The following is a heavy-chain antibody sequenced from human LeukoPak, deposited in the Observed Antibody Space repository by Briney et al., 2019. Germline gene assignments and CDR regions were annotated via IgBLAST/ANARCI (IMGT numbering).Heavy chain of an antibody. CDR2: IYSSGNT. J-gene: IGHJ4*01. CDR3: ARGPRTDAFGY. Sequence: PRGSLRLSCAASGFTVSSNYMSWVREVPGKGLEWVSLIYSSGNTFYADSAKGRFTISRDNSKNTLYLQMNSLRAEDTAVYYCARGPRTDAFGYWGHGTLVTVSS. CDR1: GFTVSSNY. V-gene: IGHV3-53*01. D-gene: IGHD4-17*01.